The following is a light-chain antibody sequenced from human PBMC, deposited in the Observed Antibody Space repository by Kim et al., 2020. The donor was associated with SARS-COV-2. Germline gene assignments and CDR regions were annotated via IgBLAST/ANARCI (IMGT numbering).Light chain of an antibody. CDR1: CRSVGTYNN. J-gene: IGLJ1*01. Sequence: GQSVTLSCTGSCRSVGTYNNVSWDQHHPAKAPKLVIYEVTKRPSGVPDRFSASKSGNTASLTVSGLQAEDEADYYCSSYAGSKDLVFGTGTTVTVL. CDR2: EVT. V-gene: IGLV2-8*01. CDR3: SSYAGSKDLV.